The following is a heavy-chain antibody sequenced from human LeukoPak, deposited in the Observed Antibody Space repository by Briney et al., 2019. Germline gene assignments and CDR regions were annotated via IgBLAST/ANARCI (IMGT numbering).Heavy chain of an antibody. CDR3: AGSGSGSYYSPWYFDL. CDR1: GGXISSYY. V-gene: IGHV4-59*01. J-gene: IGHJ2*01. CDR2: IYYSGST. Sequence: SETLSLTCTVSGGXISSYYCSWIRQPPGKGLEWIGYIYYSGSTNYNPSLKSRVTISVDTSKNQFSLRLSSVTAADTAVYYCAGSGSGSYYSPWYFDLWGRGTLVTVSS. D-gene: IGHD3-10*01.